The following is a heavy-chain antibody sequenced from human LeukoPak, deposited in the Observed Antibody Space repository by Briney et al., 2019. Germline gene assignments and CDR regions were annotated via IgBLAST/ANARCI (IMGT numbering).Heavy chain of an antibody. CDR2: IKEDGSEK. Sequence: GGSLRLSCAASGFTFSTYWMSWVRQAPGKGLEWVANIKEDGSEKYYVDSAKGRFTISRDNAKNSLYLQMNSLRAEDTAVYYCARRGGILNGYYDYWGQGTLVTVSS. CDR3: ARRGGILNGYYDY. D-gene: IGHD3-9*01. J-gene: IGHJ4*02. CDR1: GFTFSTYW. V-gene: IGHV3-7*03.